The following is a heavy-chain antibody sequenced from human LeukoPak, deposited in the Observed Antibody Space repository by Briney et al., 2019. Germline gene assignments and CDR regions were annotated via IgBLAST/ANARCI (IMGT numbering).Heavy chain of an antibody. CDR2: INEDGTEK. CDR1: GFTFGRYW. Sequence: GGSLRLSCVASGFTFGRYWMTWIRQAPGKGLEWVANINEDGTEKYYVDSVKGRFTISRDNAKFSLYLQMNSLRAEDTAIYYCARDGLRGLRYWGQGTLVTVSS. CDR3: ARDGLRGLRY. J-gene: IGHJ4*02. D-gene: IGHD3-16*01. V-gene: IGHV3-7*01.